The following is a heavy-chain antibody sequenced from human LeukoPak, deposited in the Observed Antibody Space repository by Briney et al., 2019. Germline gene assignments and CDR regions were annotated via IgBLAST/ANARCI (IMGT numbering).Heavy chain of an antibody. CDR1: GGSISNYY. Sequence: PSETLSLTCTVSGGSISNYYWSWIRQSPGKGLEWIGYIYYTGNTNYNPSLESRVIISVDTSKNQFSLKLSSVTAADTAVYYCARVVAVAGTYWFDPWGQGTLVTVSS. CDR3: ARVVAVAGTYWFDP. J-gene: IGHJ5*02. D-gene: IGHD6-19*01. V-gene: IGHV4-59*08. CDR2: IYYTGNT.